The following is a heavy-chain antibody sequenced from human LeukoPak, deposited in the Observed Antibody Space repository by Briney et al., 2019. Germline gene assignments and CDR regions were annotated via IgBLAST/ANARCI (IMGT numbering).Heavy chain of an antibody. J-gene: IGHJ6*03. V-gene: IGHV4-59*08. D-gene: IGHD6-19*01. CDR2: IYYSGST. CDR1: GGSISSYY. CDR3: ARPAAVAGRPYYYYYMDV. Sequence: SETLSLTCTVSGGSISSYYWSWIRQPPGKGLEWIGYIYYSGSTYYNPSLKSRVTISVDTSKNQFSLKLSSVTAADTAVYYCARPAAVAGRPYYYYYMDVWGKGTTVTISS.